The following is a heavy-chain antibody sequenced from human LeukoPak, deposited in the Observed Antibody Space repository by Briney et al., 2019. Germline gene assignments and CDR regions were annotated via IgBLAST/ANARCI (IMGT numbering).Heavy chain of an antibody. CDR1: GFTFTNAW. Sequence: GGSLRLSCAASGFTFTNAWMNWVRQAPGKGLEWVGRIKSKTDGRTTDYAAPVKGRFIISREDSKNTLYLQMNSLKTDDTAVYYCTTETYYYGSGSYYEHPLFDYWGQGTLVTVSS. CDR3: TTETYYYGSGSYYEHPLFDY. D-gene: IGHD3-10*01. J-gene: IGHJ4*02. CDR2: IKSKTDGRTT. V-gene: IGHV3-15*01.